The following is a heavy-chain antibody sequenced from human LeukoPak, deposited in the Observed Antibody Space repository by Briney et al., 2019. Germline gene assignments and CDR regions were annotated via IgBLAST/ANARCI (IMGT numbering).Heavy chain of an antibody. Sequence: SETLSFTGTGSGGSISSSSYYWDWIRQPPGKGLEWIGSIYYSGSTYYNPSLKSRVTISVDTSKNQFSLKLSSVTAADTAVYYCARPPGSGSFDAFDIWGQGTMVTVSS. CDR2: IYYSGST. D-gene: IGHD3-10*01. V-gene: IGHV4-39*07. J-gene: IGHJ3*02. CDR3: ARPPGSGSFDAFDI. CDR1: GGSISSSSYY.